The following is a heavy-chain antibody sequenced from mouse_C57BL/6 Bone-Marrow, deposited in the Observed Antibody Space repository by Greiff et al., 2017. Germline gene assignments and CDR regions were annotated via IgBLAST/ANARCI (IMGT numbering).Heavy chain of an antibody. CDR2: IYPSDSET. CDR1: GYTFTSYW. J-gene: IGHJ2*01. V-gene: IGHV1-61*01. Sequence: VQLLQPGADLVRPGSSVKLSCKASGYTFTSYWMYWVQQRPGQGLEWIGNIYPSDSETHYKQTFKDKDTLTVDKSSSTAYMQLSSLTSKDSAVYYLARRSYFDYWGQGTTLTVSS. CDR3: ARRSYFDY.